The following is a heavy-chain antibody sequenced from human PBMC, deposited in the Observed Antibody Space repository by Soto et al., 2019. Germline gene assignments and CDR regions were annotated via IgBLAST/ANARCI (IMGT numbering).Heavy chain of an antibody. V-gene: IGHV4-59*01. CDR1: GGFI. D-gene: IGHD1-26*01. CDR2: IYNSGRY. CDR3: ATRPPGAWAGVFDY. Sequence: PSETLSLTCTVSGGFIWGWIRQSPDKGLEWIGYIYNSGRYNYNPSLESRVTISLDTSKNQFSLKLNSVTAADTAVYYCATRPPGAWAGVFDYCSQGTLVTVSS. J-gene: IGHJ4*02.